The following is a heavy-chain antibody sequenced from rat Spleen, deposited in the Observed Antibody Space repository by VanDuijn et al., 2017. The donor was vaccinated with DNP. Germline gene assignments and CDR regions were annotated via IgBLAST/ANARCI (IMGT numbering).Heavy chain of an antibody. V-gene: IGHV4-2*01. D-gene: IGHD1-11*01. CDR1: GFNFNDYW. J-gene: IGHJ3*01. Sequence: EVKLVESGGGLVQPGRSLKLSCAASGFNFNDYWMGWVRQAPGKGLEWIGEINKDSSTINYSPSLKDKFTSSRDNTQNNLYLQMSKLGSEDTAIYYCARLGWNGWFAYWGQGTLVTVSS. CDR3: ARLGWNGWFAY. CDR2: INKDSSTI.